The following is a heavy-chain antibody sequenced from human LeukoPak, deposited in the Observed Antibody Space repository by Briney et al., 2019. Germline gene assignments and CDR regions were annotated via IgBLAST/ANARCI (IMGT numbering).Heavy chain of an antibody. D-gene: IGHD3-10*01. CDR1: GSTFDDYA. CDR2: ISWNSGSI. J-gene: IGHJ4*02. CDR3: AKGRSYGSGNGY. Sequence: GGSLRLSCAASGSTFDDYAMHWVRQAPGKGLEWVSGISWNSGSIGYADSVKGRFTISRDNAKNSLYLQMNSLRAEDTALYYCAKGRSYGSGNGYWGQGTLVTVSS. V-gene: IGHV3-9*01.